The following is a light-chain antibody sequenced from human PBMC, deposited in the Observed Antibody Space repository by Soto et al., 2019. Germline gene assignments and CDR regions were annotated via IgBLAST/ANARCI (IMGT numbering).Light chain of an antibody. CDR3: QQYNNS. J-gene: IGKJ2*01. CDR2: EAS. V-gene: IGKV1-5*03. CDR1: QSISSY. Sequence: DIQMTQSPSSLSASVGDGFTITCRASQSISSYVSWYQQKPGKTPKLLIYEASNLESGVPSRFSGSGSGTEFTLTISSLQPDDFATYYCQQYNNSFGQGTKVDIK.